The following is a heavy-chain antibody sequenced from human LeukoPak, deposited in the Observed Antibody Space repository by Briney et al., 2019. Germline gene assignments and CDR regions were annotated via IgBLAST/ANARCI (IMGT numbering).Heavy chain of an antibody. J-gene: IGHJ3*02. D-gene: IGHD4-23*01. V-gene: IGHV3-30*01. CDR2: ISHDESNK. CDR1: GFTFTSHA. CDR3: AKDIYGGNQGNAFDI. Sequence: PGRSLRLSCAASGFTFTSHAMCWVRQAPGKGLEWVAVISHDESNKYYADSVKGRFTISRDNSKNTLYLQMNSLRAEDTAVYYCAKDIYGGNQGNAFDIWGQGTMVTVSS.